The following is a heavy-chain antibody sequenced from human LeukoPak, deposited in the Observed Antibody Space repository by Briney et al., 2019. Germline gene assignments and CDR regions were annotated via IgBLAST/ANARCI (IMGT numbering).Heavy chain of an antibody. D-gene: IGHD3-10*01. Sequence: SETLSLTCTVSGGSISSYYWSWIRQPPGKGLEWIGYIYYSGSTNYNPSLKSRVTISVDTSKNQFSLKLSSVAVADTAVYYCARTEYGSGSYIPFDYWGQGTLVTVSS. J-gene: IGHJ4*02. V-gene: IGHV4-59*08. CDR1: GGSISSYY. CDR2: IYYSGST. CDR3: ARTEYGSGSYIPFDY.